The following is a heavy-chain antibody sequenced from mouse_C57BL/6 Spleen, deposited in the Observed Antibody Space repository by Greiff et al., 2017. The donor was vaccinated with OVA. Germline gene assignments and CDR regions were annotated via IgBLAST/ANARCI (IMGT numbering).Heavy chain of an antibody. CDR1: GYTFTSYG. CDR3: ARSGPYDGYYYYAMDY. Sequence: QVQLKESGAELARPGASVKLSCKASGYTFTSYGISWVKQRTGQGLEWIGEIYPRSGNTYYNEKFKGKATLTADKSSSTAYMELRSLTSEDSAVYFCARSGPYDGYYYYAMDYWGQGTSVTVSS. J-gene: IGHJ4*01. CDR2: IYPRSGNT. V-gene: IGHV1-81*01. D-gene: IGHD2-3*01.